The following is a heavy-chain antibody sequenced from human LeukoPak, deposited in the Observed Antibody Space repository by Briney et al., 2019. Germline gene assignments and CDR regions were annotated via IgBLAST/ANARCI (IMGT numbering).Heavy chain of an antibody. D-gene: IGHD2-2*01. CDR2: IYYSGST. V-gene: IGHV4-59*01. CDR1: GGSISNYY. Sequence: SETLSLTRTVSGGSISNYYWSWIRQPPGKGLEWIGYIYYSGSTNYNPSLKSRVTISVDTSKNQFSLKLSSVTAADTAEYYCARVPAAISYYYYGMDVWGKGTTVTVSS. CDR3: ARVPAAISYYYYGMDV. J-gene: IGHJ6*04.